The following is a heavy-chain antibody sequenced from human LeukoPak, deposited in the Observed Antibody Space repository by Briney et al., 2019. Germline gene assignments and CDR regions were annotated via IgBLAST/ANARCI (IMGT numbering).Heavy chain of an antibody. CDR3: ATYDFWSGYYILDY. D-gene: IGHD3-3*01. CDR1: GGSISSYY. Sequence: SETLSLTCTVPGGSISSYYWSWIRQPPGKGLEWIGYIYYSGSTNHNPSPKSRVTISVDTSKNQFSLKLSSVTAADTAVYYCATYDFWSGYYILDYWGQGTLVTVSS. CDR2: IYYSGST. V-gene: IGHV4-59*01. J-gene: IGHJ4*02.